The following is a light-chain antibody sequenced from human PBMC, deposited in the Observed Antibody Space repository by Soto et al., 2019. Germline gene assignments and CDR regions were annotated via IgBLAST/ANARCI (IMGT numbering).Light chain of an antibody. CDR1: PSISSY. CDR2: AAS. Sequence: DIQMTQSPSSLSASVGDRVTITCRASPSISSYLNWYQQKPGKAPKLLIYAASTLQSGVPSRFSGSGSGTDFTLTISSLQPEDFATYYCQQLERYPSTFGGGTKVDIK. J-gene: IGKJ4*01. CDR3: QQLERYPST. V-gene: IGKV1-39*01.